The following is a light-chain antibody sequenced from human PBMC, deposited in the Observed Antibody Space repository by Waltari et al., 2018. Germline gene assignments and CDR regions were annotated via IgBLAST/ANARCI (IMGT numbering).Light chain of an antibody. V-gene: IGKV1-NL1*01. J-gene: IGKJ4*01. CDR3: QQYFSVPLT. CDR2: ATS. CDR1: QDITNA. Sequence: IQMTQSPSSLSGFVGDRVTLSCRASQDITNALAWYQHKLGRAPNLLIYATSKLEGGVPARFSGRGAWTTYTLTIDSLQSDDSASYFCQQYFSVPLTFGGGSKIEI.